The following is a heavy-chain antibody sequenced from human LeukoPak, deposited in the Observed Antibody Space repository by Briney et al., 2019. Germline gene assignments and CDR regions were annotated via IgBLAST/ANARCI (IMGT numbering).Heavy chain of an antibody. D-gene: IGHD6-6*01. J-gene: IGHJ4*02. CDR3: ARQTYSNSAVVY. CDR2: IYPGDSEI. V-gene: IGHV5-51*01. Sequence: GASLKISCKASGYSFTTYWIAWGRPMPGKGLGWMGIIYPGDSEIRYSPSFQGQVTISADKSISTAYLQLSNLKASDTAMYYCARQTYSNSAVVYWGQGTLVTVSS. CDR1: GYSFTTYW.